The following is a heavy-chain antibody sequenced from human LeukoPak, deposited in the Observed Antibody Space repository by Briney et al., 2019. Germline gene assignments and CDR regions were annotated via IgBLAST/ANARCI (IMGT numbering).Heavy chain of an antibody. Sequence: PSETLTLTCSVSGGSVSSGGYYWSWIRQHPGKGLEWIGYIYYSGSTYYNPSLKSRVTISVDTSKNQSSLKLSSVTAADTAVYYCARGGGRGYYSFDYWGQGTLVTVSS. CDR3: ARGGGRGYYSFDY. CDR2: IYYSGST. V-gene: IGHV4-31*03. CDR1: GGSVSSGGYY. J-gene: IGHJ4*02. D-gene: IGHD3-3*01.